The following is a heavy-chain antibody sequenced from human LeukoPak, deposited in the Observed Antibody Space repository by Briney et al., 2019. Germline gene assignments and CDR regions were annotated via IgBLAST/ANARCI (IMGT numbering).Heavy chain of an antibody. V-gene: IGHV1-18*01. Sequence: ASAKVSCKASGYTFTSYGISWVRQAPGQGLEWMGWISAYNGNTNYAQKLQGRVTMTTDTSTSTAYMELRSLRSDDTAVYYCARDFWSGRNYYGMDVWGQGTTVTVSS. J-gene: IGHJ6*02. CDR3: ARDFWSGRNYYGMDV. CDR2: ISAYNGNT. CDR1: GYTFTSYG. D-gene: IGHD3-3*01.